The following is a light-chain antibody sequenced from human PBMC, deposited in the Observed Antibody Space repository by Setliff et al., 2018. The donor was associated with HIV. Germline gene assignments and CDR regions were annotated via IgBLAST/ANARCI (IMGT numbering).Light chain of an antibody. Sequence: QSALTQPASVSGSPGQSITISCTGTSSDVGGYNYVSWYQQHPGKAPKVMVYDVSSRPSGVTNRFSGSKSGNTASLTISGLQAEDEADYYCSSYTSSGTVLFGGGTKVTLL. CDR3: SSYTSSGTVL. CDR1: SSDVGGYNY. V-gene: IGLV2-14*03. CDR2: DVS. J-gene: IGLJ2*01.